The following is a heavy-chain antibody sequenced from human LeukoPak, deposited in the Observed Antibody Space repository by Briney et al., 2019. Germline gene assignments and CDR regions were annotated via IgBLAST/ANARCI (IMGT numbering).Heavy chain of an antibody. CDR3: AKRGLPDY. J-gene: IGHJ4*02. CDR2: ISNSGDNT. V-gene: IGHV3-23*01. CDR1: GLTFSSYD. Sequence: GGSLRLSCAASGLTFSSYDMSWVRQAPGKGLEWVSAISNSGDNTYYTDSVKGRFPISRDNFKNTLYLHMNSLRGEDTAMYYCAKRGLPDYWGQGTLVTVSS.